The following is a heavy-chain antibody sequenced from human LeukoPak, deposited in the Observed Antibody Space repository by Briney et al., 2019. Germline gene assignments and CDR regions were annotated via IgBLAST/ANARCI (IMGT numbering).Heavy chain of an antibody. Sequence: PSETLSLTCAVYGGSFSGYYWSWIRQPPGKGLEWVGEINHSGSTNYNPSLKRRVTISVDTSKNQFSLKLSSVTAADTAVYYCARRHCGGDCYSDYWGQGTLVTASS. CDR1: GGSFSGYY. J-gene: IGHJ4*02. V-gene: IGHV4-34*01. D-gene: IGHD2-21*02. CDR2: INHSGST. CDR3: ARRHCGGDCYSDY.